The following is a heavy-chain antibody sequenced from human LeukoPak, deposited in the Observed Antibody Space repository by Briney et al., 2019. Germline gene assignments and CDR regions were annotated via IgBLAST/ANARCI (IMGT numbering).Heavy chain of an antibody. J-gene: IGHJ4*02. V-gene: IGHV3-21*01. CDR2: ISSSSTYI. CDR3: ARGGMLRGAQLDY. Sequence: GGSLRLSCAASGFIFRSYALHWVRQAPGKGLAWVSSISSSSTYIYYADSVKGRFSISRDNAKNSLYLQMNSLRAEDTAVYYCARGGMLRGAQLDYWGQGTLVTVSS. D-gene: IGHD3-10*01. CDR1: GFIFRSYA.